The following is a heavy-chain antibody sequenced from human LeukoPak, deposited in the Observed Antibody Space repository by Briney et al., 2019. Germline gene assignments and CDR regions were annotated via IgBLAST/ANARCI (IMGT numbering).Heavy chain of an antibody. Sequence: ASVKVSCKASGYTFTSYGISWVRQAPGQGLEWMGWISAYNGNTNYAQKLQGRVTMTTDTSTSTAYMELRSLRSDDTAVYYCARDAPLLSSGSYPKFDYWGQGTLVTVSS. V-gene: IGHV1-18*01. D-gene: IGHD3-10*01. J-gene: IGHJ4*02. CDR2: ISAYNGNT. CDR1: GYTFTSYG. CDR3: ARDAPLLSSGSYPKFDY.